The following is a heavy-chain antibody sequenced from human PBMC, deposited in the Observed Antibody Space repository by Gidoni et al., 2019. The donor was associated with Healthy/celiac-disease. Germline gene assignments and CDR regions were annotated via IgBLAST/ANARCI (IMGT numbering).Heavy chain of an antibody. CDR1: GFTFSSYE. CDR2: ISSSGSTI. D-gene: IGHD5-18*01. V-gene: IGHV3-48*03. Sequence: EVQLVESGGGLVQPGGSLRLSCAASGFTFSSYEMNWVRQAPGKGLEWVSYISSSGSTIYYADSVKGRFTISRDNAKNSLYLQMNSLRAEDTAVYYCARDLTIQLPTYYFDYWGQGTLVTVSS. J-gene: IGHJ4*02. CDR3: ARDLTIQLPTYYFDY.